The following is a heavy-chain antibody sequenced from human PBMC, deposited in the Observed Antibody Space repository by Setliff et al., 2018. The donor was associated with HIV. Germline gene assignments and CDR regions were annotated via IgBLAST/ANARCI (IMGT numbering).Heavy chain of an antibody. D-gene: IGHD1-26*01. Sequence: GGSLRLSCEASGFNFISYNLNWVRQAPGKGLESVSAISGSGDKTYYADSVKGRFTISRDNSKNTLYLQMNSLRAEDTAIYYCAKDRAGSGGSYALDFWGHGTLVTAPQ. CDR1: GFNFISYN. J-gene: IGHJ4*01. CDR3: AKDRAGSGGSYALDF. CDR2: ISGSGDKT. V-gene: IGHV3-23*01.